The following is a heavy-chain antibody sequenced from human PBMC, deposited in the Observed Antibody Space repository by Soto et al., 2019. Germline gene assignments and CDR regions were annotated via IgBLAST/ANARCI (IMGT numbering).Heavy chain of an antibody. V-gene: IGHV3-7*05. J-gene: IGHJ1*01. CDR1: GFTFSTYW. CDR2: INQDGKAT. CDR3: LSSQP. Sequence: EVQLEESGGGLVQPGGSLRLSCAASGFTFSTYWMSWVRQAPGKGLEWVANINQDGKATYYVDSVKGRFTVSRDNARNSVYLQMNSLRDEDTAVYYCLSSQPWGEGTQVTVSS.